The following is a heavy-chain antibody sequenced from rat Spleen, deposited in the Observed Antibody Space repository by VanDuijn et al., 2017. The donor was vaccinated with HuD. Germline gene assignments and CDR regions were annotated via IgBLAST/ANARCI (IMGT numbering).Heavy chain of an antibody. Sequence: EVQLVESGGGLVQPGRSLKISCAASGFTFSDYNMAWVRQAPKKGLEWVATISYDGSSTYYRDSVKGRFNISRDNAKSTLYLQMDSLRSEDTATYYCARQEQRDFDYWGQGVMVTVSS. CDR3: ARQEQRDFDY. CDR1: GFTFSDYN. CDR2: ISYDGSST. V-gene: IGHV5-7*01. J-gene: IGHJ2*01.